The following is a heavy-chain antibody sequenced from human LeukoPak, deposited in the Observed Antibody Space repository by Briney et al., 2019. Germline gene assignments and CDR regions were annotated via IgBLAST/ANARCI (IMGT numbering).Heavy chain of an antibody. CDR1: GGTFSSYA. D-gene: IGHD3-16*01. CDR2: IIPIFGTA. CDR3: ARSKVGLGGRSWFDP. J-gene: IGHJ5*02. V-gene: IGHV1-69*05. Sequence: SVKVSCKASGGTFSSYAISWVRQAPGQGLEWMGGIIPIFGTANYAQKFQGRVTITTDESTSTAYMELSSLRSEDTAVYYCARSKVGLGGRSWFDPWGQGTLVTVSS.